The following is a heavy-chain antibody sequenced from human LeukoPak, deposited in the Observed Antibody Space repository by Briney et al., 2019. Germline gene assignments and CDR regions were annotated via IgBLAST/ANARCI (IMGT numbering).Heavy chain of an antibody. D-gene: IGHD4-17*01. CDR2: IYYSGST. CDR3: ARGTMTTVTYYFDY. Sequence: SETLSLTCTVSGDSISSSSYYWGWIRQPPGKGLEWIGSIYYSGSTYYNPSLKSRVTISVDTSKNQFSLKLSSVTAADTAVYYCARGTMTTVTYYFDYWGQGTLVTVS. J-gene: IGHJ4*02. CDR1: GDSISSSSYY. V-gene: IGHV4-39*07.